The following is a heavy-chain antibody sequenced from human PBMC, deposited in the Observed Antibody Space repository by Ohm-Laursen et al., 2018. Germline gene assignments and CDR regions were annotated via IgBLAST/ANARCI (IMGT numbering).Heavy chain of an antibody. CDR3: ASRDILTQAVYGMDV. CDR2: IYYSGST. Sequence: TLSLTCTVSGGSISSYYWSWIRQPPGKGLEWIGYIYYSGSTNYNPSLKSRVTISVDTSKNQFSLKLSSVTAADTAVYYCASRDILTQAVYGMDVWGQGTTVTVSS. D-gene: IGHD3-9*01. V-gene: IGHV4-59*08. J-gene: IGHJ6*02. CDR1: GGSISSYY.